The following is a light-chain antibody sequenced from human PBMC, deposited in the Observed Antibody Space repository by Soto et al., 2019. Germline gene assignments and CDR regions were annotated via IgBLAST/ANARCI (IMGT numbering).Light chain of an antibody. V-gene: IGLV2-8*01. CDR3: SSYAGNNTYV. J-gene: IGLJ1*01. CDR1: SSDIGDYNY. CDR2: EVT. Sequence: QSVLTQPPSASGPPGQSVTFSCTGTSSDIGDYNYVSWYQQHPGKAPKLMIYEVTKRPSGVPDRFSGSKSGNTASLTVSGLQADDEADYYCSSYAGNNTYVFATGTKVTVL.